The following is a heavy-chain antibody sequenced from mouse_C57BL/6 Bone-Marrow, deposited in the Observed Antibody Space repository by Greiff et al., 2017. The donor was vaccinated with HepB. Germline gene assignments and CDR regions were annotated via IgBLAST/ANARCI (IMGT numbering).Heavy chain of an antibody. CDR3: AREFITTVVAPWDFDV. J-gene: IGHJ1*03. V-gene: IGHV1-80*01. D-gene: IGHD1-1*01. CDR1: GYAFSSYW. Sequence: QVHVKQSGAELVKPGASVKISCKASGYAFSSYWMNWVKQRPGKGLEWIGQIYPGDGDTNYNGKFKGKATLTADKSSSTAYMQLSSLTSEDSAVYFCAREFITTVVAPWDFDVWGTGTTVTVSS. CDR2: IYPGDGDT.